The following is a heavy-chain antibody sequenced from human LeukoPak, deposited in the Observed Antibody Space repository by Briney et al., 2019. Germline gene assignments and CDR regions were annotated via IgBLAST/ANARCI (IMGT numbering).Heavy chain of an antibody. Sequence: GRSLRLSCAASGFTFTSYAMSWVRQAPGKGLEWVSTISGSGDNTYYADSVKGRFTISRDNSKNTLYLQMNSLRAEDTAVYYCAKGAIDSSSWYPPGNYYYYGMDVWGQGTTVTVSS. V-gene: IGHV3-23*01. CDR3: AKGAIDSSSWYPPGNYYYYGMDV. CDR2: ISGSGDNT. J-gene: IGHJ6*02. D-gene: IGHD6-13*01. CDR1: GFTFTSYA.